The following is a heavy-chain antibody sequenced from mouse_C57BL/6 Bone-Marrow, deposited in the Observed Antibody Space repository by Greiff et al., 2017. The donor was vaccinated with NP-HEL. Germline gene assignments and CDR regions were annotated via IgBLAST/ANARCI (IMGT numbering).Heavy chain of an antibody. Sequence: SGPELVKPGASVKISCKASGYTFTDYYINWVKQRPGQGLEWIGWIFPGSGSTYYNEKFKGKATLTVDKSSSTAYMLLSSLTSEDSAVYFCARGGSYGSSYWYFDVWGTGTTVTVSS. J-gene: IGHJ1*03. CDR2: IFPGSGST. CDR1: GYTFTDYY. CDR3: ARGGSYGSSYWYFDV. D-gene: IGHD1-1*01. V-gene: IGHV1-75*01.